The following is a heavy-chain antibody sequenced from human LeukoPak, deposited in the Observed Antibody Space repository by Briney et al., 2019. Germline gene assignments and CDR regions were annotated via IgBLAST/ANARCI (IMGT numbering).Heavy chain of an antibody. CDR1: GFTFSNYA. Sequence: GGSLRLSCAASGFTFSNYAVMWVRQAPGQGLEWVSAITSGGAPRYADSVKGRFTISRDNSKNTLYLQMNSLRAEDTAVYYCARGYGSGSRPNFDYWGQETLVTVSS. CDR2: ITSGGAP. V-gene: IGHV3-23*01. CDR3: ARGYGSGSRPNFDY. J-gene: IGHJ4*02. D-gene: IGHD3-10*01.